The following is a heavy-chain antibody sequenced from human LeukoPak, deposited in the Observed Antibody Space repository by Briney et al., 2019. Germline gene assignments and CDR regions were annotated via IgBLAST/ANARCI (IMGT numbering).Heavy chain of an antibody. Sequence: SVKVSCKASGGTFSSYAISWVRQAPGQGLEWMGGIIPIFGTANYAQKFQGGVTITADESTSTAYMELSSLRSEDTAVYYCARERADYGDYPRGAFDIWDQGTMVTVSS. J-gene: IGHJ3*02. V-gene: IGHV1-69*13. CDR3: ARERADYGDYPRGAFDI. CDR1: GGTFSSYA. CDR2: IIPIFGTA. D-gene: IGHD4-17*01.